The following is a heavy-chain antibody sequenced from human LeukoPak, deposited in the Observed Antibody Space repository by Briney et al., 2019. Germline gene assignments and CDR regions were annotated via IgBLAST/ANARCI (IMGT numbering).Heavy chain of an antibody. D-gene: IGHD6-19*01. CDR2: ISSSGSTI. CDR1: GFTFSRYS. J-gene: IGHJ4*02. CDR3: ARDRQGIAVAGTPDY. V-gene: IGHV3-48*04. Sequence: TGGSLRLSCAASGFTFSRYSMNWVRQAPGKGLEWVSYISSSGSTIYYADSVKGRFTISRDNAKNSLYLQMNSLRAEDTAVYYCARDRQGIAVAGTPDYWGQGTLVTVSS.